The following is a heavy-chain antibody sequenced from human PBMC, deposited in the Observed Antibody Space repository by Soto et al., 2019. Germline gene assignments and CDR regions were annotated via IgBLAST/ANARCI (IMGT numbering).Heavy chain of an antibody. CDR3: ARYSSSWGRRDV. CDR2: ISSSSSYI. D-gene: IGHD6-13*01. V-gene: IGHV3-21*01. Sequence: EVQLVESGGGLVKPGGSLRLSCAASGFTFSSYSMNWVRQAPGKGLEWVSSISSSSSYIYYVDSVKGRFTISRDNAKNSLYQQKNSLRGEDTAVYYCARYSSSWGRRDVWGQGTTVTVSS. J-gene: IGHJ6*02. CDR1: GFTFSSYS.